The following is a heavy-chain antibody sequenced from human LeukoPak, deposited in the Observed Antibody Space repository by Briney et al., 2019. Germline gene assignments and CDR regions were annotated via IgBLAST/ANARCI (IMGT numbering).Heavy chain of an antibody. CDR3: AREGDEPDTSMMKEAFDI. Sequence: PGGSLRLSCAASGFTFSSYSMNWVRQAPGKGLEWVSSISSSGSYIYYADSVKGRFTISRDNAKISLYLQMNSLRAEDTAVYYCAREGDEPDTSMMKEAFDIWGQGTMVTVSS. CDR1: GFTFSSYS. J-gene: IGHJ3*02. D-gene: IGHD5-18*01. V-gene: IGHV3-21*01. CDR2: ISSSGSYI.